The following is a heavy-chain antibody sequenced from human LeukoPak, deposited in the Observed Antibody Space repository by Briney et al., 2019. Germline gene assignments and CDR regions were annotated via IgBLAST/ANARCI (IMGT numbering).Heavy chain of an antibody. J-gene: IGHJ4*02. V-gene: IGHV1-69*01. D-gene: IGHD2-2*01. CDR3: ARALFPYCSSTSCHSGYFDY. CDR2: IIPIFGTA. Sequence: GSSVKVSCKASGGTFSSYAISWVRQAPGQGLEWMGGIIPIFGTANYAQKFQGRVTITADESTSTAYMELSSLRSEDTAVYYCARALFPYCSSTSCHSGYFDYWGLGTLVTVSS. CDR1: GGTFSSYA.